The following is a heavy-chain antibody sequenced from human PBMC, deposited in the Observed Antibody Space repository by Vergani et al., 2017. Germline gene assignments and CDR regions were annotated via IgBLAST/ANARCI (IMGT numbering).Heavy chain of an antibody. CDR1: GGSISSGGYY. CDR3: ARAPTTVTAPRDDAFDI. V-gene: IGHV4-31*03. J-gene: IGHJ3*02. D-gene: IGHD4-11*01. Sequence: QVQLQESGPGLVKPSQTLSLTCTVSGGSISSGGYYWSWIRQHPGKGLEWIGYIYYSGSTYYNPSLKSRVTISVDTAKNQFSLKLSSVTAADTAGYYCARAPTTVTAPRDDAFDIWGQGTMVTVSS. CDR2: IYYSGST.